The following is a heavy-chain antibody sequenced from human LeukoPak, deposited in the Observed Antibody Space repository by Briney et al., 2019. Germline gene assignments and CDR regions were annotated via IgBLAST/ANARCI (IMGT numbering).Heavy chain of an antibody. CDR3: ARGLVDTAMAIDY. J-gene: IGHJ4*02. CDR2: INPNSGGT. CDR1: GYTFTGYY. V-gene: IGHV1-2*02. D-gene: IGHD5-18*01. Sequence: GASVKVSCKASGYTFTGYYMHWVRQAPGQGLEWMGWINPNSGGTNYAQKFQGRVTMTRDTSISTAYMELSMLRSDDTAVYYCARGLVDTAMAIDYWGQGTLVTVSS.